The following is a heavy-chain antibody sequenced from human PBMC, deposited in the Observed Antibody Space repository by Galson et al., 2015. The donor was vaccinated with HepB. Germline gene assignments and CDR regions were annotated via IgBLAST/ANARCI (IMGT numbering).Heavy chain of an antibody. CDR1: GYTLTELS. J-gene: IGHJ3*02. V-gene: IGHV1-24*01. D-gene: IGHD1-26*01. CDR3: ATSGSYYGRRAFDI. Sequence: SVKVSCKVSGYTLTELSMHWVRQAPGKGLEWMGGFDPEDGETIYAQKFQGRVTMTEDTSTDTAYMELSSLRSEDTAVYYCATSGSYYGRRAFDIWGQGTMVTVSS. CDR2: FDPEDGET.